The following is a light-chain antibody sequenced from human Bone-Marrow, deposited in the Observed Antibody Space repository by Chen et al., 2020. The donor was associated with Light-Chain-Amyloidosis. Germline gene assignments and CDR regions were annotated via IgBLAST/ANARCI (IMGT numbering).Light chain of an antibody. J-gene: IGKJ1*01. CDR2: GAS. Sequence: EIVMTPSPAPLSVFPGERATRSCRASQSVSSNLAWYQQKPGQAPRLRIYGASTRATGIPARFSDSGSGTEFTLTISSLQSEDFAVYYCQQYNSWPWTFGQGTKVEIK. CDR3: QQYNSWPWT. CDR1: QSVSSN. V-gene: IGKV3-15*01.